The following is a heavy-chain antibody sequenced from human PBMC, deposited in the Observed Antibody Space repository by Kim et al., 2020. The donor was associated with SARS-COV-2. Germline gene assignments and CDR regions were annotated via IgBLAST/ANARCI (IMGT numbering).Heavy chain of an antibody. J-gene: IGHJ4*02. D-gene: IGHD3-22*01. Sequence: SVKGRFTISRDDSKSIAYLQMNSLKTEDTAVYYCTRDDSSGYYLLEPHDYWGQGTLVTVSS. V-gene: IGHV3-49*02. CDR3: TRDDSSGYYLLEPHDY.